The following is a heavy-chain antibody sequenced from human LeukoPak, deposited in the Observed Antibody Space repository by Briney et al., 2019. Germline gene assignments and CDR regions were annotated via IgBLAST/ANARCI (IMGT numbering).Heavy chain of an antibody. CDR1: GVSISSYY. CDR2: IYYSGST. CDR3: ARWLEGRRFDY. Sequence: SETLCLTCAVSGVSISSYYWSWIRQPPGKGLEWFGCIYYSGSTNSNPSLKSRATISVGSSKNQSSLKLSSVTAADTAVYYCARWLEGRRFDYWGQGILVTVSS. J-gene: IGHJ4*02. D-gene: IGHD6-19*01. V-gene: IGHV4-59*01.